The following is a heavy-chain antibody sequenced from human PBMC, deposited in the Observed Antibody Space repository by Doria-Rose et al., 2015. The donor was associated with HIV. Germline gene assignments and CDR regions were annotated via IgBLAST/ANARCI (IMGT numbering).Heavy chain of an antibody. D-gene: IGHD6-13*01. CDR2: IFSDDER. V-gene: IGHV2-26*01. Sequence: QITLKESGPVLVKPTETLTLTCTVSGVSLSSPGMGVSWIRQPPGKALEWLANIFSDDERSYKTSLKSRLTISRGTSKSQVFLTMTDMDPVDTATYYCARIESSRWYHKYYFDFWGQGTLVIVSA. CDR1: GVSLSSPGMG. J-gene: IGHJ4*02. CDR3: ARIESSRWYHKYYFDF.